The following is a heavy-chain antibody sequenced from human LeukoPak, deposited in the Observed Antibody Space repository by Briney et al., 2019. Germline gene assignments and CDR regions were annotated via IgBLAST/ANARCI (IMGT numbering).Heavy chain of an antibody. D-gene: IGHD2-15*01. J-gene: IGHJ4*02. Sequence: GGSLRLSCAASGFTVGSNYMSWVRQAPGKGLEWVSVIYSGGSTYYADSVKGRFTISRDNSKNTLYLQMNSLRAEDTAVYYCARDPGDCSGGSCYGDYWGQGTLVTVSS. CDR2: IYSGGST. CDR1: GFTVGSNY. V-gene: IGHV3-53*01. CDR3: ARDPGDCSGGSCYGDY.